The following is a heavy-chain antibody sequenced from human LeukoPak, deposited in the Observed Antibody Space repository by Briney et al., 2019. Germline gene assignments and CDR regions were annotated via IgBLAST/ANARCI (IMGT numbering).Heavy chain of an antibody. Sequence: PGGSLRLSCAASGFALSSTAMSWVRQASGKGLEWVSTIAISDGKTYYADSVKGRFSISRDNSKNTLYLQMNSLRAEDTAVYYCAKLGTSDDYWGQGTLVTVSP. J-gene: IGHJ4*02. V-gene: IGHV3-23*01. D-gene: IGHD2-2*01. CDR2: IAISDGKT. CDR3: AKLGTSDDY. CDR1: GFALSSTA.